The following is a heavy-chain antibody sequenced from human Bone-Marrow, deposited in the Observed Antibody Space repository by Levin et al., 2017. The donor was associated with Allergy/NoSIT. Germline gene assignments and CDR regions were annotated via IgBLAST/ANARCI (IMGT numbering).Heavy chain of an antibody. CDR3: ARPYFFESSGYLDYGY. J-gene: IGHJ4*02. CDR1: GFTFSGSA. D-gene: IGHD3-22*01. V-gene: IGHV3-73*01. Sequence: LAGGSLRLSCAASGFTFSGSAIHWVRQASGKGLEWLGRIRAKSYNYATTYGASVKSRFTISRDDSKNTAYLQMNSLKTEDTAVYYCARPYFFESSGYLDYGYWGEGTVVTVS. CDR2: IRAKSYNYAT.